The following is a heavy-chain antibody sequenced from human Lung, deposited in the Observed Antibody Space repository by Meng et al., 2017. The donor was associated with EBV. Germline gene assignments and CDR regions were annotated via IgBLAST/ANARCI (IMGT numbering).Heavy chain of an antibody. J-gene: IGHJ5*02. CDR3: AREIVVVPAALNWFDP. Sequence: QVQLVSSGAEVKKPGSSVKVSCKASGGTFSSYAISWVRQAPEQGLEWMGGIIPILGIANYAQKFQGRVTITADKSTSTAYMELSSLRSEDTAVYYCAREIVVVPAALNWFDPWGQGTLVTVSS. V-gene: IGHV1-69*10. CDR2: IIPILGIA. D-gene: IGHD2-2*01. CDR1: GGTFSSYA.